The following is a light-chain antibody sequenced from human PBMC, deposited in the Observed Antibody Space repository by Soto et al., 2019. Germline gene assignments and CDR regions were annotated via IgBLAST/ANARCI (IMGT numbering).Light chain of an antibody. J-gene: IGLJ2*01. CDR1: SSNIGNNA. CDR3: AAWDDSLNGPV. CDR2: YDD. V-gene: IGLV1-36*01. Sequence: QSVLTQPPSVSEAPSQRVTISCSGSSSNIGNNAVNWYQQLPGKAPKLLIYYDDLLPSGVSDRFSGSKSGTSASLAISGLQSEDEDDYYCAAWDDSLNGPVFGGGTKVTVL.